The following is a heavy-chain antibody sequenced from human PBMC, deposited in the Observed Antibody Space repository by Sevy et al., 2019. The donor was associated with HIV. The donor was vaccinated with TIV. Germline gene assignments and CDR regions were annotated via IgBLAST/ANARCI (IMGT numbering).Heavy chain of an antibody. D-gene: IGHD4-17*01. J-gene: IGHJ4*02. V-gene: IGHV4-34*01. CDR2: IDHSGRS. CDR3: ARGPKPLRSDYGDYRGVGYYFDS. Sequence: SETLSLTCAVYGESFSNYYWSWIRLSPGKGLESIGEIDHSGRSDYNPSLKSRVTMSVDTSKNQFSLKLTSVTAGDTAVYYCARGPKPLRSDYGDYRGVGYYFDSWGQGTLVTVSS. CDR1: GESFSNYY.